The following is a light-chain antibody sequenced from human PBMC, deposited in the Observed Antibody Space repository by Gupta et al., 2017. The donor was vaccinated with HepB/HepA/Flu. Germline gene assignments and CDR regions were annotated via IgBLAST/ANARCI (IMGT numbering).Light chain of an antibody. Sequence: SPELTQPPSVSVSPGQTPRIPCSGDALPKQYAYWYQQKPGQAPVVVIYIDSERPSGIPERFSGSSSGTTVTLNSSGAQAEDEADYDGQSADSSGSYPTVVFGGGTKLTVL. CDR3: QSADSSGSYPTVV. CDR2: IDS. J-gene: IGLJ2*01. CDR1: ALPKQY. V-gene: IGLV3-25*03.